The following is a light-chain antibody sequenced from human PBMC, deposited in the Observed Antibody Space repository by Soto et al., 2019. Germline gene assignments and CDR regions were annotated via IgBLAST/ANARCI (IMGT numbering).Light chain of an antibody. V-gene: IGKV3-11*01. CDR2: DAS. Sequence: EIVLTQSPATLSLSPGERATLSCRASQSVSRYLAWYQQKPGQAPRLLIYDASNRATGIPARFSGSGSGTDFTLTISSLEPEDFEVYYCQQRSNWPPITFGPGTRLEIK. J-gene: IGKJ5*01. CDR3: QQRSNWPPIT. CDR1: QSVSRY.